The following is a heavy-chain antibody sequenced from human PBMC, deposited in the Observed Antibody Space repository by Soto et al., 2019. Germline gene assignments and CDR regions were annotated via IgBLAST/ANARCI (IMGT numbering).Heavy chain of an antibody. J-gene: IGHJ6*02. Sequence: QVQLVQSGAEVKKPGASVKVSCKASGYTFNSYGISWVRQAPGQGLEWMGWISAYNGNTNYAQKVQGRVTMTTDTSTSTAYMELRSLRSDDTAVYYCAKANTIFGVVIEDYSYYYGMDVWGQGTTVTVSS. CDR1: GYTFNSYG. D-gene: IGHD3-3*01. V-gene: IGHV1-18*04. CDR3: AKANTIFGVVIEDYSYYYGMDV. CDR2: ISAYNGNT.